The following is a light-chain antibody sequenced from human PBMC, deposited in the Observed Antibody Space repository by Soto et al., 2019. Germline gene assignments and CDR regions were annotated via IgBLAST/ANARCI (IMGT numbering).Light chain of an antibody. CDR1: QGISSY. CDR3: QQHDPYPA. J-gene: IGKJ3*01. CDR2: AAS. Sequence: DIQLTQSPSFLSASVGDRVTITCRASQGISSYLAWYQQKPGEAPKLLIYAASTLQSGVPSRFSGRGSGTEFTLTISSLQPEDFATYYCQQHDPYPAFGPGTKVDIK. V-gene: IGKV1-9*01.